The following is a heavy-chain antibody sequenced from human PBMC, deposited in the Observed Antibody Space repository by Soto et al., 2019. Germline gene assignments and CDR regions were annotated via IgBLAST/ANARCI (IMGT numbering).Heavy chain of an antibody. CDR3: ARVGEDWNDAPAFDY. CDR1: GGSISSGGYS. V-gene: IGHV4-30-2*01. CDR2: IYHSGST. J-gene: IGHJ4*02. D-gene: IGHD1-1*01. Sequence: QLQLQESGSGLVKPSQTLSLTCAVSGGSISSGGYSWSWIRQPPGKGLEWIGYIYHSGSTYYNPSLKSRVTISVDRSKNQFSLKLSSVTAADTAVYYCARVGEDWNDAPAFDYWGQGTLVTVSS.